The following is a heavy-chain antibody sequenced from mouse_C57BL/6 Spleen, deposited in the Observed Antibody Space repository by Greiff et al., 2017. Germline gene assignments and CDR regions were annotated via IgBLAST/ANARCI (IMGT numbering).Heavy chain of an antibody. V-gene: IGHV1-26*01. Sequence: VQLQQSGPELVKPGASVKISCKASGYTFTDYYMNWVKQSHGKSLEWIGDINPNNGGTSYNQKFKGKATLTVDKSSSTAYMELRSLTSEDSAVYYCARFPPYSYAMDYWGQGTSVTVSS. J-gene: IGHJ4*01. CDR2: INPNNGGT. CDR1: GYTFTDYY. CDR3: ARFPPYSYAMDY.